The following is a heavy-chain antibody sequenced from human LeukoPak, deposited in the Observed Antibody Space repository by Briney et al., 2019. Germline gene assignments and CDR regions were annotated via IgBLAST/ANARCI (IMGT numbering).Heavy chain of an antibody. CDR2: ISAYNGNT. J-gene: IGHJ6*03. CDR1: GYTFTSYG. CDR3: ARDRPQDYDFWSGYSSYYYYMDV. V-gene: IGHV1-18*01. D-gene: IGHD3-3*01. Sequence: GGSVKVSCKASGYTFTSYGISWVRQAPGQGLEWMGWISAYNGNTNYAQKLQGRVTMTTDTSTSTAYMELRSPRSDDTAVYYCARDRPQDYDFWSGYSSYYYYMDVWGKGTTVTVSS.